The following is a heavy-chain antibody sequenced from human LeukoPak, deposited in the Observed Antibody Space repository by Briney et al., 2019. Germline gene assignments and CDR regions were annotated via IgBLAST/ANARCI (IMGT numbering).Heavy chain of an antibody. V-gene: IGHV5-10-1*01. D-gene: IGHD5-18*01. CDR1: GYSFTSYW. CDR2: IDPSDSYT. CDR3: ARRDTAMPTDAFDI. J-gene: IGHJ3*02. Sequence: GESLKISCQGSGYSFTSYWISWVRQMPGKGLEWMGRIDPSDSYTNYSPSFQGHVTISADKSISTAYLQWSSLKASDTAMYYCARRDTAMPTDAFDIWGQGTMVTVSS.